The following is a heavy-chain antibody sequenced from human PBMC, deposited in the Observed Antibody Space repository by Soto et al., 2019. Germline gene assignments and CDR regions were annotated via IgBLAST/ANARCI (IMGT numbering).Heavy chain of an antibody. Sequence: SETLSLTCTVSGGSISSYYWSWIRQPPGKGLEWIGYIYYSGSTNYNPSLKSRVTISVDTSKNQFSLKLSSVTAADAAVYYCGRGGHRGTTISFFDLWGHGTLVTVSS. CDR2: IYYSGST. CDR3: GRGGHRGTTISFFDL. CDR1: GGSISSYY. J-gene: IGHJ4*01. V-gene: IGHV4-59*01. D-gene: IGHD4-17*01.